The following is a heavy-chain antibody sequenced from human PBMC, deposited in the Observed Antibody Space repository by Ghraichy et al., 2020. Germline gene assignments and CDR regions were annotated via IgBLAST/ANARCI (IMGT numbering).Heavy chain of an antibody. D-gene: IGHD6-6*01. CDR1: GFTLNTYT. CDR3: ARSLPSSFFAY. CDR2: ISADSNYI. J-gene: IGHJ4*02. V-gene: IGHV3-21*06. Sequence: LSLTCAASGFTLNTYTMNWVRQTPGEGLEWVSSISADSNYIYYADSVKGRLTISRDNARNSLYLQMNSLRAEDTAVYYCARSLPSSFFAYWGQGTLVTVSS.